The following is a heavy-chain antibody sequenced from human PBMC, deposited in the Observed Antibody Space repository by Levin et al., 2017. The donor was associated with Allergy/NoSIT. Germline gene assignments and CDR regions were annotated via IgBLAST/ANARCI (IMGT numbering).Heavy chain of an antibody. Sequence: GGSLRLSCAASGFTFSSYSMNWVRQAPGKGLEWVSSISSSSSYIYYADSVKGRFTISRDNAKNSLYLQMNSLRAEDTAVYYCARGGHCSGGSCYFPLGYWGQGTLVTVSS. V-gene: IGHV3-21*01. CDR1: GFTFSSYS. CDR2: ISSSSSYI. CDR3: ARGGHCSGGSCYFPLGY. D-gene: IGHD2-15*01. J-gene: IGHJ4*02.